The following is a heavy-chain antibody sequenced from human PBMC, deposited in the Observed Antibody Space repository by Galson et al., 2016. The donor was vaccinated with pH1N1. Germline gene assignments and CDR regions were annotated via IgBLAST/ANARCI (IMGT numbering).Heavy chain of an antibody. CDR1: GGTFSSNA. Sequence: SVKVSCKASGGTFSSNAISWVRQAPGQGLEWMGRIVPIFGTSNYAQKFQGRVTITADESTSTAYMELSSLRSEDTAVYYCARGGYGDYTDYMDVWGKGTTVTVSS. CDR2: IVPIFGTS. V-gene: IGHV1-69*13. CDR3: ARGGYGDYTDYMDV. D-gene: IGHD4-17*01. J-gene: IGHJ6*03.